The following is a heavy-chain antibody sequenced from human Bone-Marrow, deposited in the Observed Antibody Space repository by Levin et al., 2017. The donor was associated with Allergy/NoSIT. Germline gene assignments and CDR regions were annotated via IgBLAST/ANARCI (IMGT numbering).Heavy chain of an antibody. V-gene: IGHV4-59*01. D-gene: IGHD3-3*01. CDR3: ARAPHYLDNDGYYFGWFDP. CDR1: GASSGYYY. J-gene: IGHJ5*02. CDR2: VSFTGYN. Sequence: PSETLSLTCNVSGASSGYYYWAWIRQSPGKGLEWIGYVSFTGYNYYNPSLESRVTMSVDTSQSQFSLKLTSVTAADTAFYYCARAPHYLDNDGYYFGWFDPWGQGTLVTVSS.